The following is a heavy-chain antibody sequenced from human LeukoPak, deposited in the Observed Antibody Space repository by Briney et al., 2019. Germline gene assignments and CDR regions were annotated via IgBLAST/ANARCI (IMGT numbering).Heavy chain of an antibody. J-gene: IGHJ4*02. Sequence: GGSLRLSCAVSRFTFGSYAMHWVRQAPGKGLEWVALISYDGSDKYYADSVKGRFTISRDNSKNTLYLQMNSLRAEDTAVYYCAREAEAFDYWGQGTLVTVSS. D-gene: IGHD6-25*01. V-gene: IGHV3-30-3*01. CDR3: AREAEAFDY. CDR2: ISYDGSDK. CDR1: RFTFGSYA.